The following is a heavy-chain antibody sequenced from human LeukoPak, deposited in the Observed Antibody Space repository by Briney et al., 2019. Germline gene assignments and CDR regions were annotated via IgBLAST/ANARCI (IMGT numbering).Heavy chain of an antibody. CDR1: GSFSWYY. Sequence: ASETLSLTCTVPGSFSWYYWSWVRHPPGRGVGWIGYIYTIGSTNYIPSFKSRVTISQDPPKKQFSLDLSSVTAADTAVYYCARQKCTSTSCLRKNAFDIWGQGTMVTVSS. CDR2: IYTIGST. V-gene: IGHV4-4*09. CDR3: ARQKCTSTSCLRKNAFDI. D-gene: IGHD2-2*01. J-gene: IGHJ3*02.